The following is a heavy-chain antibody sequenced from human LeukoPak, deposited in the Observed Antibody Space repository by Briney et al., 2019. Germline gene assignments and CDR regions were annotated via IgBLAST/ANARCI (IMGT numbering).Heavy chain of an antibody. CDR1: GGSFSGYY. CDR2: IYHSGSI. D-gene: IGHD3-10*01. V-gene: IGHV4-34*01. CDR3: ARTRYYYNSRSYGAPYYFDY. J-gene: IGHJ4*02. Sequence: SETLSLTCAVYGGSFSGYYWSWIRQPPGKGLEWIGSIYHSGSIYHNPSPRSRVTISVDTSKNQFSLKLSSVTAADTAVYYCARTRYYYNSRSYGAPYYFDYWGQGTLVTVSS.